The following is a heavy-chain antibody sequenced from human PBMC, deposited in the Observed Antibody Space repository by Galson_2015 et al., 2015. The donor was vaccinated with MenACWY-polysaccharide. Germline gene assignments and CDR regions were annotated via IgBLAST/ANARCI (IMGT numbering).Heavy chain of an antibody. V-gene: IGHV4-38-2*02. D-gene: IGHD6-13*01. CDR2: TFHSGSL. Sequence: ETLSLTCSVSNSSIKSSYYWGWVRQPPGKGLEWVGSTFHSGSLYQNPSLRGRVTMSVDTSTNHFSLDLTSVTAADTAVYYCTSGRLRWYPFDYWGHGTLVTVAS. CDR3: TSGRLRWYPFDY. CDR1: NSSIKSSYY. J-gene: IGHJ4*01.